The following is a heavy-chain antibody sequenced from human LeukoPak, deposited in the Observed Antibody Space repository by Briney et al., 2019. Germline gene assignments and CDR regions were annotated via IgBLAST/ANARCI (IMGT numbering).Heavy chain of an antibody. Sequence: VSVKVSCKASGYTFTSYGISWVRQAPGQGLEWMGWISAYNGNTNYPQKLQGRVTMTTDTSTTTAYMELRSPRSADTAVYYCARRGTAMVNIDYWGQGTLVTVSS. D-gene: IGHD5-18*01. J-gene: IGHJ4*02. CDR3: ARRGTAMVNIDY. V-gene: IGHV1-18*01. CDR1: GYTFTSYG. CDR2: ISAYNGNT.